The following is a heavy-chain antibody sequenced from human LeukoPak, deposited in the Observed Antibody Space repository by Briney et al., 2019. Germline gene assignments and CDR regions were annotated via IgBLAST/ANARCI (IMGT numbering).Heavy chain of an antibody. D-gene: IGHD6-13*01. CDR3: ATPGIAAAGTPEYFDY. J-gene: IGHJ4*02. V-gene: IGHV1-69*04. CDR2: IIPILCIA. Sequence: ASVKVSCKACGGTFIRYAISWVRQARGQGLEWMGRIIPILCIANYAQKFQRRVKNTEDKSTSTDYMELSSLRSEDTAVYYCATPGIAAAGTPEYFDYWGQGTLVTVSS. CDR1: GGTFIRYA.